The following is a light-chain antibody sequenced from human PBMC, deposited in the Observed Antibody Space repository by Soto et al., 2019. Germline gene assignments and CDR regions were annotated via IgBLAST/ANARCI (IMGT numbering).Light chain of an antibody. J-gene: IGKJ3*01. Sequence: EIVLTQSPGTLSLSPGERATLSCRASQSVSSSYLAWYQQKPGQAPRLLIYGASSRATGIPDRFSGSGSGTDFTLTISRLETEEFAVYYCQQYGSSPFTLGPGTKVDIK. V-gene: IGKV3-20*01. CDR2: GAS. CDR3: QQYGSSPFT. CDR1: QSVSSSY.